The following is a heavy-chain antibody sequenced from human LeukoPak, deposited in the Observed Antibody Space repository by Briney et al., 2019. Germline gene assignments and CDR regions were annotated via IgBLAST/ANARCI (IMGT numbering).Heavy chain of an antibody. CDR3: AKDYGGNAGYFDY. CDR1: GFTFSSYA. D-gene: IGHD4-23*01. V-gene: IGHV3-23*01. Sequence: GGSLRLSRAASGFTFSSYAMSWVRQPPGKGLEWVSAISGSGGSTYYADSVKGRFTISRDNSKNTLYLQMNSLRAEDTAIYYCAKDYGGNAGYFDYWGQGTLVTVSS. CDR2: ISGSGGST. J-gene: IGHJ4*02.